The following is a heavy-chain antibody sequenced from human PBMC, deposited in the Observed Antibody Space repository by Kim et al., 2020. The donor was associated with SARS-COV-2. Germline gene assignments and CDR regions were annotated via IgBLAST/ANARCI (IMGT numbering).Heavy chain of an antibody. D-gene: IGHD1-7*01. CDR2: ISGSGGST. CDR1: GFTFSSYA. CDR3: AKDLDGWVPELRSPRPPNKNSRDAFDI. J-gene: IGHJ3*02. V-gene: IGHV3-23*01. Sequence: GGSLRLSCAASGFTFSSYAMSWVRQAPGKGLEWVSAISGSGGSTYYADSVKGRFTISRDNSKNTLYLQMNSLRAEDTAVYYCAKDLDGWVPELRSPRPPNKNSRDAFDIWGQGTMVTVSS.